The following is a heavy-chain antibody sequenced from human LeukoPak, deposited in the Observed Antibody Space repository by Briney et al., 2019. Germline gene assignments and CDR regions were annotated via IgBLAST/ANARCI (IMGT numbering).Heavy chain of an antibody. CDR3: ARDSRAVAADFDY. CDR2: IKWDGGST. CDR1: GFTFDDHG. Sequence: PGGSLRLSCAASGFTFDDHGMSWVRQVPGKGLEWVSGIKWDGGSTGYADSVKGRFTISRDNAKNSLYLQMNSLRAEDTAEYFCARDSRAVAADFDYWGQGTLVTVSS. J-gene: IGHJ4*02. V-gene: IGHV3-20*04. D-gene: IGHD6-19*01.